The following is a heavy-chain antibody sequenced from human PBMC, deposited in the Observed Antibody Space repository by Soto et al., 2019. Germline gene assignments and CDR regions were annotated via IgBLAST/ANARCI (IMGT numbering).Heavy chain of an antibody. CDR2: INPSGGST. D-gene: IGHD1-26*01. J-gene: IGHJ6*02. Sequence: GASVKGSCKASGYTFTSYYMHWGRQAPGQGVEGMGIINPSGGSTSYAQKFQGRVTMTRDTSTSTVYMELSSLRSEDTAVYYCARDLSPSPRVGSPRNYYYGMDVWGQGTTVTVSS. V-gene: IGHV1-46*01. CDR1: GYTFTSYY. CDR3: ARDLSPSPRVGSPRNYYYGMDV.